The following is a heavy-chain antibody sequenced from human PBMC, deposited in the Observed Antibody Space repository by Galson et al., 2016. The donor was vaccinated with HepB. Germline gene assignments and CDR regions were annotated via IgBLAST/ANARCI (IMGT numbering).Heavy chain of an antibody. Sequence: SLRLSCAASGFTFSSYAMHWVRQAPGKGLEWVAVISYDGNVKYYTDSVKGRFTISKDNSRNTLYLQMNSLRAEDSAVYYCATGYCTDGLCSNFDSWGQGTLVTVSS. CDR2: ISYDGNVK. D-gene: IGHD2-8*01. CDR1: GFTFSSYA. CDR3: ATGYCTDGLCSNFDS. V-gene: IGHV3-30*04. J-gene: IGHJ4*02.